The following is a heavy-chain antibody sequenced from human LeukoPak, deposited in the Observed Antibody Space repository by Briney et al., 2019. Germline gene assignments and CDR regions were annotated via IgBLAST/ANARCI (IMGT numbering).Heavy chain of an antibody. CDR3: ARVRYCSSTSCYFSAFDI. CDR1: GCIFDDYG. CDR2: INWNGGST. J-gene: IGHJ3*02. D-gene: IGHD2-2*01. Sequence: GGSLRLSCAASGCIFDDYGMSWVRQAPGKGLEWVSGINWNGGSTGYVDSVKGRFTISRDNAKNSLYLQMNSLRAEDTALYYCARVRYCSSTSCYFSAFDIWGQGTMVTVSS. V-gene: IGHV3-20*04.